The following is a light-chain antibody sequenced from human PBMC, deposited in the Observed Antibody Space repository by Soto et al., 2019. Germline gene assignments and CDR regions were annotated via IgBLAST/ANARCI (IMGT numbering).Light chain of an antibody. CDR1: QSVLYSSNNKNY. Sequence: DILMTQSPDSLAVSLGERATINCKSTQSVLYSSNNKNYLAWYQQKPGQPPKLLIYWASTRESGGPDRFSGSGSGTDFTLTISSLQAEDVAVYYCQQYFGSPPTFGQGTKVEIK. V-gene: IGKV4-1*01. J-gene: IGKJ1*01. CDR3: QQYFGSPPT. CDR2: WAS.